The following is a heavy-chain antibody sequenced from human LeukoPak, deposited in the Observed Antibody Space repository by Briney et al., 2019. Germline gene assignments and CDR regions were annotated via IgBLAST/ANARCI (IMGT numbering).Heavy chain of an antibody. CDR3: ARTYYDILTAPFDY. CDR1: GYTFTSYG. D-gene: IGHD3-9*01. V-gene: IGHV1-18*01. CDR2: ISAYNGNT. Sequence: GASVKVSCKASGYTFTSYGISWVRQAPGQGLEWMGWISAYNGNTSYAQKLQGRLTMSTDTSTSTAYMELRSLRSDDTAVYYCARTYYDILTAPFDYWGQGTLVTVSS. J-gene: IGHJ4*02.